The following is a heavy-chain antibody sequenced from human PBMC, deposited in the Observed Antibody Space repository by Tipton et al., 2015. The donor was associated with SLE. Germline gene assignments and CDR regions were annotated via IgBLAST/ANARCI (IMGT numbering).Heavy chain of an antibody. CDR3: ARLGSTTYLTLDGFYFDY. CDR2: IYYTGST. Sequence: TLSLTCAFSGGSISGSSYYWGWIRQPPGKRLEWIGSIYYTGSTYYNPSLKSRVTMSVDTSENQFPLKLSSVTAADTAVYFCARLGSTTYLTLDGFYFDYWGQGTRVTVSS. J-gene: IGHJ4*02. V-gene: IGHV4-39*06. D-gene: IGHD2/OR15-2a*01. CDR1: GGSISGSSYY.